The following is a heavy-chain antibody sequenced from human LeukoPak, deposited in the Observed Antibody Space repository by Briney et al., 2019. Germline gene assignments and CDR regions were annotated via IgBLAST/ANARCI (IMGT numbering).Heavy chain of an antibody. V-gene: IGHV3-9*01. J-gene: IGHJ4*02. D-gene: IGHD2-15*01. Sequence: GGSLRLSCSASGFTFDGYGMHWVRQAPGKGLEWVSGISRRSDNIGYADPVKGRFTISRDNAKNSLYLQLNSLRIEDTAFYYCVKGSGSCYYDSWGRGTLVTVSS. CDR3: VKGSGSCYYDS. CDR1: GFTFDGYG. CDR2: ISRRSDNI.